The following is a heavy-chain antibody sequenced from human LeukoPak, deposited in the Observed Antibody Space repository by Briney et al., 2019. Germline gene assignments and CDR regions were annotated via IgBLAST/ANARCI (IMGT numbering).Heavy chain of an antibody. J-gene: IGHJ4*02. D-gene: IGHD5-18*01. CDR3: AKGGSGMVNYYSDY. V-gene: IGHV3-23*01. CDR1: GFTFSSYA. CDR2: ISRSGDRT. Sequence: PGGSLRLSCAASGFTFSSYAMSWVRQAPGKGLEWVSVISRSGDRTYYADSVKGRFTISRDNSKNTLYLQMNSLRAEDTAIYYCAKGGSGMVNYYSDYWGQGTLVTVSS.